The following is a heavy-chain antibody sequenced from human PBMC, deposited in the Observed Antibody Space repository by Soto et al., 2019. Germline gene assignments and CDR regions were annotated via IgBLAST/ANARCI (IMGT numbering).Heavy chain of an antibody. CDR1: GYTLTELS. V-gene: IGHV1-24*01. Sequence: ASVKVSCKVSGYTLTELSMHWVRQAPGKGVEWMGGFDPEDGETIYAQKFQGRVTMTEDTSTDTAYMELSSLRSEDPAVYYCAMLYYNAYYFDYWGQGTLVTVSS. J-gene: IGHJ4*02. CDR3: AMLYYNAYYFDY. D-gene: IGHD3-10*01. CDR2: FDPEDGET.